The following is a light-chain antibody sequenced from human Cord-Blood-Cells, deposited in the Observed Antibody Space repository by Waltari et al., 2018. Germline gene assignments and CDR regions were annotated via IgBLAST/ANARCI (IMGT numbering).Light chain of an antibody. CDR2: DVS. V-gene: IGLV2-14*03. CDR1: SSDGGGYNY. Sequence: QSALTQPASVSGSPGQSITISCTGTSSDGGGYNYVSWYQQPPGKAPKPMIYDVSNRPSGGSNRFSGSKSGNTASLTISGLQAEDEADYYCSSYTSSSTWVFGGGTKLTVL. CDR3: SSYTSSSTWV. J-gene: IGLJ3*02.